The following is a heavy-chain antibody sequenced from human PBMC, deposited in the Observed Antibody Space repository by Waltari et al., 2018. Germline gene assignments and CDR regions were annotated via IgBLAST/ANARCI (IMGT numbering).Heavy chain of an antibody. CDR2: IYPGDSET. J-gene: IGHJ3*02. V-gene: IGHV5-51*01. D-gene: IGHD3-10*01. Sequence: EVQLVQSGAEVKKPGESLKISCKGSGYIFTTFWIGWVRQMPGKGLEWMGVIYPGDSETRYSPSFRGQVTISADKSISTAYLQWSSLKASDTAMYYCARRIGDLDDALDIWGQGTMVTVSS. CDR1: GYIFTTFW. CDR3: ARRIGDLDDALDI.